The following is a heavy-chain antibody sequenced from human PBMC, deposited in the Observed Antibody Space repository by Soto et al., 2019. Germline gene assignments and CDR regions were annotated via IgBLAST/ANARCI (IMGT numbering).Heavy chain of an antibody. D-gene: IGHD2-2*01. V-gene: IGHV1-18*04. J-gene: IGHJ6*02. Sequence: GASVKVSCKASGYTFTSYGISWVRQAPGQGLEWMGWISAYNGNTNYAQKLQGRVTMTTDTSTNTAYMELRSLRSDDTAVYYCARDGEGTAASFHGMAVWGQGTTVTVSS. CDR3: ARDGEGTAASFHGMAV. CDR1: GYTFTSYG. CDR2: ISAYNGNT.